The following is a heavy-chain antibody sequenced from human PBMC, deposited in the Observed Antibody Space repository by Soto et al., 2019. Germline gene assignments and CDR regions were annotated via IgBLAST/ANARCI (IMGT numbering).Heavy chain of an antibody. CDR2: ISGSGGST. V-gene: IGHV3-23*01. Sequence: QRGGSLRLSCAASGFTFSSYAMSWVRQAPGKGLEWVSAISGSGGSTYYADSVKGRFTISRDNSKNTLYLQMNSLRAEDTAVYYYAKGRRYCSGGSCYLDYYYGMDVWGQGTTSTVPS. CDR3: AKGRRYCSGGSCYLDYYYGMDV. CDR1: GFTFSSYA. J-gene: IGHJ6*02. D-gene: IGHD2-15*01.